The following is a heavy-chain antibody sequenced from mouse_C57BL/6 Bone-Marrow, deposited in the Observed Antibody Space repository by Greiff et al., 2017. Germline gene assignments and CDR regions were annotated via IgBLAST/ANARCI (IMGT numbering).Heavy chain of an antibody. CDR1: GYSFTDYN. Sequence: EVQGVESGPELVKPGASVKISCKASGYSFTDYNMNWVKQSNGKSLEWIGVINPNYGTTSYNQKFKGKATLTVDQSSSTAYMQLNSLTSEDSAVYYCARSGYYYGSSPPTAYFDVWGTGTTVTVSS. CDR3: ARSGYYYGSSPPTAYFDV. CDR2: INPNYGTT. V-gene: IGHV1-39*01. J-gene: IGHJ1*03. D-gene: IGHD1-1*01.